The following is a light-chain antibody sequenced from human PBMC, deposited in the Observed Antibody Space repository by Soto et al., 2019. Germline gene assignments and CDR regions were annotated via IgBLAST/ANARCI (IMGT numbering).Light chain of an antibody. CDR1: ESISSTY. J-gene: IGKJ1*01. V-gene: IGKV3-20*01. Sequence: EIALTQSPGTLSLSPGERATLSCRASESISSTYLAWYQQKPGQAPRLLIYGASTRATGIPDKFSGIGSGTDFTLTISRLEPEDVAVYYCQQCRGSRTFGQGTKVDIK. CDR2: GAS. CDR3: QQCRGSRT.